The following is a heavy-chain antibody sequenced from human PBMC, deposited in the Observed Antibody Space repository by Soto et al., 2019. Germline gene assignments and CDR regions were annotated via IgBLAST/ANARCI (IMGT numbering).Heavy chain of an antibody. CDR2: ISGSGGST. D-gene: IGHD6-6*01. CDR1: GFTFSSYA. Sequence: GGSLRLSCAASGFTFSSYAMSWVRQAPGKGLEWVSAISGSGGSTYYADSVKGRFTISRDNSKNTLYLQMNSLRAEDTAVYCCAKFYGSSSSFNAFDIWGQGTMVTVSS. CDR3: AKFYGSSSSFNAFDI. V-gene: IGHV3-23*01. J-gene: IGHJ3*02.